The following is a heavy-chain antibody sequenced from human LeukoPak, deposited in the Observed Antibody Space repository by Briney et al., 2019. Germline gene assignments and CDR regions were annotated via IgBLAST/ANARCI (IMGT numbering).Heavy chain of an antibody. D-gene: IGHD3-22*01. Sequence: ASVKVSCKVSGYTLTELSMHWVRQAPGKGLEWMGGFDPEDGETIYAQKFQGRVTMTEDTSTDTAYMELSRLRSDDTAVYFCASGFSSSYSYDSSGSYFDYWGQGILVIVSS. CDR2: FDPEDGET. J-gene: IGHJ4*02. CDR1: GYTLTELS. CDR3: ASGFSSSYSYDSSGSYFDY. V-gene: IGHV1-24*01.